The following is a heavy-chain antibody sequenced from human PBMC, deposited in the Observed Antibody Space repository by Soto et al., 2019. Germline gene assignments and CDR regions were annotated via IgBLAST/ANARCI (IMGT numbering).Heavy chain of an antibody. CDR3: VKDGAKLGDCGAFDI. Sequence: GGSLRLSCSASGFTFSSDAMHWVRQAPGKGLEYVSAISSNGGSTYYADSVKGRFTISRDNSKNTLYLQMSSLRAEDTAVYYCVKDGAKLGDCGAFDIWGQGTMVTVSS. CDR2: ISSNGGST. D-gene: IGHD2-21*02. J-gene: IGHJ3*02. V-gene: IGHV3-64D*08. CDR1: GFTFSSDA.